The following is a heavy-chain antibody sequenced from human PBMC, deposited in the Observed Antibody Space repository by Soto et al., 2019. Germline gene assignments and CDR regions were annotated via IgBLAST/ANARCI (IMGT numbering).Heavy chain of an antibody. V-gene: IGHV3-23*01. CDR3: AKDEVGAVCYYYCGMDV. D-gene: IGHD1-26*01. CDR1: GFTFSSYA. Sequence: EVPLLESGGGLVQPGGSLRLSCAASGFTFSSYAMSWVRPAPGKGLDWVSAISGSGGSTYYADSVKGRFTISGDNSKDTLYLQMNSLRAEDTAVYYCAKDEVGAVCYYYCGMDVWGQGTMVTVSS. CDR2: ISGSGGST. J-gene: IGHJ6*02.